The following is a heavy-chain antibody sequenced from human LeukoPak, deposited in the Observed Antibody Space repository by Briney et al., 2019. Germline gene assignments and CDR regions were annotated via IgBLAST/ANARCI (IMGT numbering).Heavy chain of an antibody. Sequence: ESLKISCKGSGYSFTSYWNGWGRQMPGKGLEWMGIIYPGDSDTRYSPSFQGQVTISADKSISTAYLQWSSLKASDTAMYYCARRARGNSGVGAFDIWGQGTMVTVSS. CDR2: IYPGDSDT. V-gene: IGHV5-51*01. CDR1: GYSFTSYW. J-gene: IGHJ3*02. D-gene: IGHD4-23*01. CDR3: ARRARGNSGVGAFDI.